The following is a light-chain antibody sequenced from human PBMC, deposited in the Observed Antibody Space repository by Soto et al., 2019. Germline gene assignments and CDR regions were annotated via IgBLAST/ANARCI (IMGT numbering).Light chain of an antibody. CDR2: DVS. CDR1: SSDVGGYNY. J-gene: IGLJ1*01. Sequence: QSDLTQPASVSGSAGQSITISCTGTSSDVGGYNYVSWYQQHPGKAPKLMIYDVSNRPSGVSNRFSGSKSGNTASLTISGLQAEDEADYYCSSYTSSSTPYVFVTGTKVTVL. V-gene: IGLV2-14*01. CDR3: SSYTSSSTPYV.